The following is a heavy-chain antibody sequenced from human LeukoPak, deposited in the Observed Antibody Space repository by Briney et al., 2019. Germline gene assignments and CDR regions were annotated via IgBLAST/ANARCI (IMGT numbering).Heavy chain of an antibody. CDR1: GFTFDDYA. V-gene: IGHV3-9*01. CDR3: ARHRSGGSQDDAFDI. CDR2: ISWNSGSI. J-gene: IGHJ3*02. D-gene: IGHD2-15*01. Sequence: QAGGSLRLSCAASGFTFDDYAMHWVRQAPGKGLEWVSGISWNSGSIGYADSVKGRFTISRQNAKNSLFLQMNSLRAEDTAVYYCARHRSGGSQDDAFDIWGQGTMVTVSS.